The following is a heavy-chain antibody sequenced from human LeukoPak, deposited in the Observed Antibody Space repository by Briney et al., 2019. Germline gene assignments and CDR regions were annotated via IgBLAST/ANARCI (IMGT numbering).Heavy chain of an antibody. CDR3: ARYSYGFAFDY. D-gene: IGHD5-18*01. J-gene: IGHJ4*02. CDR1: GFTFSSYW. CDR2: INGDGSST. V-gene: IGHV3-74*01. Sequence: GGSLRLSCAASGFTFSSYWMHWVRQAPGKGLVWVSRINGDGSSTSYADSVKGRFTISRDNAKNTLYLQMNSLRAEDTAVYYCARYSYGFAFDYWGQGTLVTVSS.